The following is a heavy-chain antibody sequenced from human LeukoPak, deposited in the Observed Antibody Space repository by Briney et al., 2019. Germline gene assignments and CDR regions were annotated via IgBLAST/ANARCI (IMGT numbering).Heavy chain of an antibody. CDR3: ARVGREEGRGGIAVAGTQYYFDH. V-gene: IGHV4-4*03. CDR2: IYYSGST. Sequence: PPETLSLTCAVSGGSISSSNWWSWVRQPPGKGLEWIGSIYYSGSTYYNPSLKSRVTISVDTSKNQFSLKLSSVTAADTAVYHCARVGREEGRGGIAVAGTQYYFDHWGQGTLVTVSS. J-gene: IGHJ4*02. CDR1: GGSISSSNW. D-gene: IGHD6-19*01.